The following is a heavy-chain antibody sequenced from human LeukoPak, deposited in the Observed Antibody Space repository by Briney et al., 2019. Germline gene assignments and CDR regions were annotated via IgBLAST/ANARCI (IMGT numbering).Heavy chain of an antibody. CDR2: INPNSGDT. D-gene: IGHD3-10*01. V-gene: IGHV1-2*02. J-gene: IGHJ6*03. CDR3: ARGVTGIYYCYYMDV. Sequence: ASVKVSCKASGYTFTSYGISWVRQAPGQGLEWMGWINPNSGDTNYAQKFQGGVTMTRDTSISTAYMELSRLRSDDTAVYYCARGVTGIYYCYYMDVWGKGTTVTVSS. CDR1: GYTFTSYG.